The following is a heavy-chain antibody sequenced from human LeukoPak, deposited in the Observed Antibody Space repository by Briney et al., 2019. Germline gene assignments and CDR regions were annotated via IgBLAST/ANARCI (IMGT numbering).Heavy chain of an antibody. J-gene: IGHJ2*01. CDR1: GGTFSSYA. V-gene: IGHV1-69*04. Sequence: SVKVSCKASGGTFSSYAISWVRQAPGQGLEWMGRIIPILGIANYAQKFQGRVTITADKSTSTAYMEVRSLRSDDTAVYYCARGLGVVTAQSEQPKPRYFDLWGRGTQVTVSS. CDR3: ARGLGVVTAQSEQPKPRYFDL. CDR2: IIPILGIA. D-gene: IGHD2-21*02.